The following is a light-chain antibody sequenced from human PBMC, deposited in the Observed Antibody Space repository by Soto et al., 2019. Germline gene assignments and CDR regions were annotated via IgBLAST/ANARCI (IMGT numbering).Light chain of an antibody. Sequence: EIVLTQSPGTLSLSPGERAILSCRASQSINNRYLAWYQQMPGRAPRLLIHGASSRAAGIPDRFSGSGSGTDFTLTTSSLQADDFATYYCQQYESYPYTFGRGTRLEIK. CDR2: GAS. V-gene: IGKV3-20*01. CDR1: QSINNRY. CDR3: QQYESYPYT. J-gene: IGKJ2*01.